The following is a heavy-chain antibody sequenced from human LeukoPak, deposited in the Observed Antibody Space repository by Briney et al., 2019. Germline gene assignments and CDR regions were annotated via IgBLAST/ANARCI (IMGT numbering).Heavy chain of an antibody. Sequence: ASVKVSCKVSGYTLTELSMHWVRQAPGKGLEWMGGFDPGDGETIYAQKFQGRVTMTEDTSTDTAYMELSSLRSEDTAVYYCATARWNYDSSALDLWGRGTLVTVSS. J-gene: IGHJ2*01. CDR3: ATARWNYDSSALDL. D-gene: IGHD3-22*01. CDR1: GYTLTELS. CDR2: FDPGDGET. V-gene: IGHV1-24*01.